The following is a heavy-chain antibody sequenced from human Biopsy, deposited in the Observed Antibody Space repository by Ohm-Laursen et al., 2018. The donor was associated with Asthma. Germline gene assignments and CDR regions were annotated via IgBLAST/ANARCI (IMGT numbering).Heavy chain of an antibody. J-gene: IGHJ4*02. CDR2: IKSKTDGGTT. V-gene: IGHV3-15*01. Sequence: GSLRLSCAASGFTFTSAWMTWVRQAPGKGLEWVALIKSKTDGGTTDYAAPVKGRFSISRDDSKNTLYLQMNSLKTEDTAVYYCTTWFDSLDSWGQGTLVTVSS. CDR1: GFTFTSAW. D-gene: IGHD3-10*01. CDR3: TTWFDSLDS.